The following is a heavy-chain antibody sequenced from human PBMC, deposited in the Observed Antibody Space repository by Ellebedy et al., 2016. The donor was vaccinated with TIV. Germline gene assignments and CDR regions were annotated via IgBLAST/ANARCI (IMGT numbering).Heavy chain of an antibody. CDR3: AKLTRYCSSTSCVIHGMDV. Sequence: GGSLRLSCAASGFTFSSYAMSWVRQAPGKGLEWVSAISGSGGSTYYADSVKGRFTISRDNSKNTLYLQMNSLRAEDTAVYYCAKLTRYCSSTSCVIHGMDVWGQGTTVTVSS. V-gene: IGHV3-23*01. CDR2: ISGSGGST. J-gene: IGHJ6*02. D-gene: IGHD2-2*01. CDR1: GFTFSSYA.